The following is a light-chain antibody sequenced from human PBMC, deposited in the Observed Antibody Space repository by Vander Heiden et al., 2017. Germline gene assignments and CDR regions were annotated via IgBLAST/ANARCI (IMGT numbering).Light chain of an antibody. J-gene: IGKJ2*01. CDR3: QDYRNWPHT. Sequence: ETVMTQSPATLSVSPGERVTLSCRASQSVTNNLAWSQQRPGQAPRLLIYGASTRASGIPARFSGSGFGTEFTLTISSLQSEDFAVYYCQDYRNWPHTFGQGTKLEIK. V-gene: IGKV3-15*01. CDR2: GAS. CDR1: QSVTNN.